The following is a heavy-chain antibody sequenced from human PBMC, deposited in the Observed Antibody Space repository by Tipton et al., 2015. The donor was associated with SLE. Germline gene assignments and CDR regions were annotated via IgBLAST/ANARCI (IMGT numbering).Heavy chain of an antibody. Sequence: TLSLTCTVSGDSLVSYYWSWIRQPAGKGLEWIGRIHTSGNINYNPSLKSRVTMSLDTSKNQFSLRLSSVTAADTAVYYCARDLPGVTTGQFDYWGQGTLVTVSS. V-gene: IGHV4-4*07. CDR2: IHTSGNI. J-gene: IGHJ4*02. CDR1: GDSLVSYY. D-gene: IGHD4-11*01. CDR3: ARDLPGVTTGQFDY.